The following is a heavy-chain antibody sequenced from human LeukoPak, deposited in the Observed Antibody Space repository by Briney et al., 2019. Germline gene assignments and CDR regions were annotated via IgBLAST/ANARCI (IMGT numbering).Heavy chain of an antibody. D-gene: IGHD6-13*01. CDR3: ASLWGHSSSWYTELFDY. V-gene: IGHV1-2*02. J-gene: IGHJ4*02. Sequence: ASVKVSCKSSGYTFTGYYMHWVRQPPGQGVEWMGWINPNSGGTNYAQKFQGRVTMTRDTSISTAYMELSRLRSDDTAVYYCASLWGHSSSWYTELFDYWGQGTLVTVSS. CDR1: GYTFTGYY. CDR2: INPNSGGT.